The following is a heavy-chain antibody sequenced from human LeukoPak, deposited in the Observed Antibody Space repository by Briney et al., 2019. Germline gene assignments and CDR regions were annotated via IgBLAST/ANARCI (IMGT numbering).Heavy chain of an antibody. D-gene: IGHD3-3*01. V-gene: IGHV4-4*02. Sequence: GSLRLSCAVSGGSISSTNWWSWVRQPPGKGLEWIGEIYHSGSTNYNPPLKSRVTISVEKSKNQFSLKLSSVTAADTAVYYCARDRGYDFWSGPAGYAFDVWGQGTMVTVSS. CDR2: IYHSGST. CDR3: ARDRGYDFWSGPAGYAFDV. J-gene: IGHJ3*01. CDR1: GGSISSTNW.